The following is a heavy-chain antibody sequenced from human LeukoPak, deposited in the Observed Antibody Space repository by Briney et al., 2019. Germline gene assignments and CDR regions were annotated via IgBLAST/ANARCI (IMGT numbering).Heavy chain of an antibody. CDR1: GYTFTSYG. CDR2: ISAYNGNT. Sequence: ASVKVSCKASGYTFTSYGISWVRQAPGQGLEWMGWISAYNGNTDYAQKLQGRVTMTTDTSTSTAYMELRSLRSDDTAVFYCARVGAYCTSISCRDYWGQGTLVTVSS. J-gene: IGHJ4*02. CDR3: ARVGAYCTSISCRDY. V-gene: IGHV1-18*01. D-gene: IGHD2-2*01.